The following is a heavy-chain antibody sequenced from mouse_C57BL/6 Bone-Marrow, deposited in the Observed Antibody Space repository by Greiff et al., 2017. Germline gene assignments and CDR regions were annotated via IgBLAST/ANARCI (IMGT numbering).Heavy chain of an antibody. J-gene: IGHJ1*03. D-gene: IGHD2-2*01. V-gene: IGHV1-81*01. CDR3: ARDFYYGDDDWYFDV. CDR2: IYPRSGNT. CDR1: GYTFTSYG. Sequence: VQLQQSGAELARPGASVKLSCTASGYTFTSYGISWVKQRTGQGLEWIGEIYPRSGNTYYNEKFKGKATLTADKSSSTAYMELRSLTSEDSAVYFCARDFYYGDDDWYFDVWGTGTTVTVSS.